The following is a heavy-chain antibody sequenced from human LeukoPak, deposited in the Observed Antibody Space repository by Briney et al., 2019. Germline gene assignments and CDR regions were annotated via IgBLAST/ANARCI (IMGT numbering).Heavy chain of an antibody. J-gene: IGHJ3*02. CDR1: GFTFSSYA. D-gene: IGHD1-26*01. V-gene: IGHV3-74*01. CDR3: ARIGAATYAFDI. CDR2: IKSDGSST. Sequence: GGSLRLSCAASGFTFSSYAMHWVRQAPGKGLVWVSRIKSDGSSTSYADSVKGRFTISRDNAKNTLYLQMNSLRAEDTAVYYCARIGAATYAFDIWAKGQWSPPLQ.